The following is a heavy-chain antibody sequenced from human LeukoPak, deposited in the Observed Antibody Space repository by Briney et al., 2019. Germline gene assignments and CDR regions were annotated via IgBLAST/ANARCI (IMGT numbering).Heavy chain of an antibody. V-gene: IGHV7-4-1*02. CDR2: INTNTGNP. Sequence: GASVKVSCKASGYTFTSYGISWVRQAPGQGLEWMGWINTNTGNPTYAQGFTGRFVFSLDTSVSTAYLQISSLKAEDTAVYYCAAAFGYSSGKDYYYYGMDVWGQGTTVTVSS. CDR1: GYTFTSYG. CDR3: AAAFGYSSGKDYYYYGMDV. D-gene: IGHD6-19*01. J-gene: IGHJ6*02.